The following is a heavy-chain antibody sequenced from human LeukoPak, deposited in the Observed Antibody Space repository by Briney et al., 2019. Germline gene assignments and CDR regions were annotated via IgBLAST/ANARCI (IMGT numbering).Heavy chain of an antibody. V-gene: IGHV1-2*02. D-gene: IGHD3-3*01. CDR2: INPNSGGT. Sequence: ASVKVSCKASGYTFTGYYMHWVRQAPGQGLERMGWINPNSGGTNYAQKFQGRVTMTRDTSISTAYMALSRLRSDDTAVYYCASQSRIITIFGVVMTAHAFDIWGQGTMVTVSS. J-gene: IGHJ3*02. CDR3: ASQSRIITIFGVVMTAHAFDI. CDR1: GYTFTGYY.